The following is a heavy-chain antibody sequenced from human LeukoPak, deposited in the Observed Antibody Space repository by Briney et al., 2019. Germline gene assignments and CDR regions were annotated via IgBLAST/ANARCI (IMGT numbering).Heavy chain of an antibody. V-gene: IGHV1-18*01. CDR1: GYTFTSYG. D-gene: IGHD5-24*01. J-gene: IGHJ4*02. CDR2: ISAYNGNT. CDR3: ARERDGYIIDY. Sequence: ASVKVSCKASGYTFTSYGISWVRQAPGQGLEWMGWISAYNGNTNYAQKFQGRVTITADESTSTAYMELSSLRSEDTAVYYCARERDGYIIDYWGQGTLVTVSS.